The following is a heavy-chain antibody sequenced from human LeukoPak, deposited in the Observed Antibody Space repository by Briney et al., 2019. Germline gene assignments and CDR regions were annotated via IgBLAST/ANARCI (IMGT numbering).Heavy chain of an antibody. CDR2: ISWNSGSI. Sequence: GGSLRLSCAASGFTFDDYAMHWVRQAPGKGLEWVSGISWNSGSIGYADSVKGRFTISRDNAKNSLYLQMNSLRAEDTALYYCAKGGSCSDYYYGMAVWGQGTTVTVSS. CDR1: GFTFDDYA. CDR3: AKGGSCSDYYYGMAV. V-gene: IGHV3-9*01. J-gene: IGHJ6*02. D-gene: IGHD1-26*01.